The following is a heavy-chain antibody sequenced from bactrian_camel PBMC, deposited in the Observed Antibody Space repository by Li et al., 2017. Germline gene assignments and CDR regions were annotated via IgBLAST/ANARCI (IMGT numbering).Heavy chain of an antibody. CDR2: IDSEGTT. D-gene: IGHD2*01. CDR1: SDITKSC. J-gene: IGHJ4*01. V-gene: IGHV3S53*01. Sequence: VQLVESGGGSVQAGGSLRLSCVVSSDITKSCMGWFRRRPGERDEVASREEVASIDSEGTTTYVEAVKGRFIISKDNAKKTLYLHMNRLQPEDTAMYFCAADDFNLQLARHYRYWGQGTQVTVSS. CDR3: AADDFNLQLARHYRY.